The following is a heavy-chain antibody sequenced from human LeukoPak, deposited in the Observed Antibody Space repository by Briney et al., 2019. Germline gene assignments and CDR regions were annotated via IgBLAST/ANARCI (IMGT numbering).Heavy chain of an antibody. CDR1: GFTVSSNY. CDR3: ARDDYDGVYFDY. D-gene: IGHD3-22*01. J-gene: IGHJ4*02. Sequence: PGGSLRLSCAASGFTVSSNYMSWVRQAPGKGLEWVSVIYSGGSTYYADSVKGRFTISRDNSKNTLYLQMNSLRAEDTAVHYCARDDYDGVYFDYWGQGTLVTVSS. V-gene: IGHV3-66*01. CDR2: IYSGGST.